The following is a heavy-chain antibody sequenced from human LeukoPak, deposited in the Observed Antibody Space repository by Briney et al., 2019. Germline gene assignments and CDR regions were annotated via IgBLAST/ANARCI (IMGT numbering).Heavy chain of an antibody. CDR3: ARDLGVRGIGALNY. CDR1: GFTFSNYD. V-gene: IGHV3-30-3*01. Sequence: PGGSLRLSCAASGFTFSNYDMYWVRQAPGKGLEWVAVISYDGTNKYYADSVKGRFTISRDNSKNTLYLQMNSLRAEDTAVYYCARDLGVRGIGALNYWGQGTLVTVSS. CDR2: ISYDGTNK. D-gene: IGHD3-16*02. J-gene: IGHJ4*02.